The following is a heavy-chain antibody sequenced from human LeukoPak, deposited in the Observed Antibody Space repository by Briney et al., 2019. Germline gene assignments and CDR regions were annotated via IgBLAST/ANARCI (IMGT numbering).Heavy chain of an antibody. CDR1: GYTFTGYY. CDR2: INPNSGGT. CDR3: ARAGIVVVHYEDWEWFDP. J-gene: IGHJ5*02. V-gene: IGHV1-2*02. D-gene: IGHD2-2*01. Sequence: ASVKVSRKASGYTFTGYYMHWVRQAPGQGLEWMGWINPNSGGTNYAQKFQGRVTMTRDTSISTAYMELSRLRSDDTAVYYCARAGIVVVHYEDWEWFDPWGQGTLVTVSS.